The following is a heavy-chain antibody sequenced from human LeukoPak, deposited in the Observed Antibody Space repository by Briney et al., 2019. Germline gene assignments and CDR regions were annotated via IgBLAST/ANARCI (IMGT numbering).Heavy chain of an antibody. CDR2: INHSGST. Sequence: NPSETLSLTCAVYGGSFSGYYWSWIRQPPGKGLEWIGEINHSGSTNYNPSLKSRVTISIDTSKNQFSLKLSSVTAADTAVYYCAGYGSGSYYKAFDYWGQGTLVTVSS. D-gene: IGHD3-10*01. CDR3: AGYGSGSYYKAFDY. V-gene: IGHV4-34*01. J-gene: IGHJ4*02. CDR1: GGSFSGYY.